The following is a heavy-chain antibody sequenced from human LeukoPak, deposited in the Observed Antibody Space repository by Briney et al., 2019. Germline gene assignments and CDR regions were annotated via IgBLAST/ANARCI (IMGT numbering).Heavy chain of an antibody. CDR3: AHTYSSGWYSLYYYYYMDA. J-gene: IGHJ6*03. CDR2: IYWDDDK. V-gene: IGHV2-5*02. Sequence: ESGPTLVNPTQTLTLTCTFSGFSLSTSGVGVGWIRQPPGKALEWLALIYWDDDKRYSPSLKSRLTITKDTSKNQVVLTMTNMDPVDTATYYCAHTYSSGWYSLYYYYYMDAWGKGTTVTVSS. CDR1: GFSLSTSGVG. D-gene: IGHD6-19*01.